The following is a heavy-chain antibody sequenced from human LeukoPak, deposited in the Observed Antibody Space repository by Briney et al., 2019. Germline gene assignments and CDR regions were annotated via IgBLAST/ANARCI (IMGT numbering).Heavy chain of an antibody. V-gene: IGHV3-11*04. CDR3: ASREGYYYGSGSHYPLL. CDR2: ITLRGTKV. Sequence: LSLTCTVSGGSISSSSYYWGWIRQPPGKGLEWIAYITLRGTKVYYADSVKGRFTISRDNAKNSLYLQMNSLRAEDTAVYYCASREGYYYGSGSHYPLLWGQGTLVTVSS. J-gene: IGHJ4*02. CDR1: GGSISSSSYY. D-gene: IGHD3-10*01.